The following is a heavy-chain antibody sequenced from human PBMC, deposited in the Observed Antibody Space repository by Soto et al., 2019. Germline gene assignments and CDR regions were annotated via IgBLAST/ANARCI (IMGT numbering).Heavy chain of an antibody. CDR3: AKDRSLVRGPMPY. J-gene: IGHJ4*02. CDR2: ISYDGSNK. Sequence: QSGGSLRLSCAASGFTFSSYGMHWVRQAPGKGLEWVAVISYDGSNKYYADSVKGRFTISRDNSKNTLYLQMNSLRAEDTAVYYCAKDRSLVRGPMPYWGQGTLVTVSS. V-gene: IGHV3-30*18. CDR1: GFTFSSYG. D-gene: IGHD3-10*01.